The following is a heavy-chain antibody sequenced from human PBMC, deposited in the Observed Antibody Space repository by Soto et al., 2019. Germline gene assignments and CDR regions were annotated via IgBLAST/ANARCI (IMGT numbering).Heavy chain of an antibody. Sequence: QVQLQESGPGLVKPSQTLSLTCTVSGGSISSGGYYWSWIRQHPGKGLEWIGYISYSGSTYYNPSLKSRVTISVDTSKNQFSLKLSSVTAADTAVYYCARYRFYGGNEYYFDYWGQGTLVTVSS. CDR3: ARYRFYGGNEYYFDY. CDR1: GGSISSGGYY. J-gene: IGHJ4*02. CDR2: ISYSGST. V-gene: IGHV4-31*03. D-gene: IGHD4-17*01.